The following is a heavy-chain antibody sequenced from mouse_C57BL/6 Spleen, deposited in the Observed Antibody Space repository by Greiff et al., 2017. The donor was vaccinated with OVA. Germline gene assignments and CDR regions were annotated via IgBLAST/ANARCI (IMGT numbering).Heavy chain of an antibody. Sequence: QVQLKQSGAELARPGASVKLSCKASGYTFTSYGISWVKQRTGQGLEWIREIYPRSGNTYYNEKFKGKATLTADKSSSTAYMELRSLTSEDSAVYFCARVGYYGNYGDYFDYWGQGTTLTVSS. J-gene: IGHJ2*01. D-gene: IGHD2-1*01. CDR3: ARVGYYGNYGDYFDY. V-gene: IGHV1-81*01. CDR2: IYPRSGNT. CDR1: GYTFTSYG.